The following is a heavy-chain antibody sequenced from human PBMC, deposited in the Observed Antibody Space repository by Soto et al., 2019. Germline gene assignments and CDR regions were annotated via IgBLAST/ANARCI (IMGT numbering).Heavy chain of an antibody. CDR1: GGSISGYY. CDR2: IYYSGST. J-gene: IGHJ5*02. Sequence: LSLTCTVSGGSISGYYWSWIRQPPGKGLEWIGYIYYSGSTNYNPSLKSRVTISVDTSKNQFSLKLSSVTAADTAVYYCAREGLSGPQYNCFDPWGQGTLVTVSS. CDR3: AREGLSGPQYNCFDP. V-gene: IGHV4-59*01. D-gene: IGHD3-10*01.